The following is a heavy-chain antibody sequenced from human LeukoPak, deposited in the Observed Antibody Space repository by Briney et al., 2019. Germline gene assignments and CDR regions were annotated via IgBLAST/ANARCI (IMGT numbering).Heavy chain of an antibody. J-gene: IGHJ4*02. D-gene: IGHD4-11*01. V-gene: IGHV1-18*01. CDR3: ARVGDYSNSREKQNFDY. Sequence: ASVKVSCKASGYTFTSYGIRWVRQAPGQGLEWMGWISAYNDNTNYAQKLQGRVTMTTDTSTSTAYMELRSLRSDDTAVYYCARVGDYSNSREKQNFDYWGQGTLVTVSS. CDR2: ISAYNDNT. CDR1: GYTFTSYG.